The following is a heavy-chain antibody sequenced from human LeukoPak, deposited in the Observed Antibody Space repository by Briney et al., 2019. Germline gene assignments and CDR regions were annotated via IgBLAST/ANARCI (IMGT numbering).Heavy chain of an antibody. V-gene: IGHV1-18*01. D-gene: IGHD6-13*01. CDR3: ARGVRSSSWYEGDYFDY. Sequence: ASVKVSCKASGYTFTSYGISWVRQAPGQGLEWMGWISAYNDNTNYAQKLQGRVTMTTDTSTSTAYMELRSLRSDDTAVYYCARGVRSSSWYEGDYFDYWGQGTLVTVSS. J-gene: IGHJ4*02. CDR2: ISAYNDNT. CDR1: GYTFTSYG.